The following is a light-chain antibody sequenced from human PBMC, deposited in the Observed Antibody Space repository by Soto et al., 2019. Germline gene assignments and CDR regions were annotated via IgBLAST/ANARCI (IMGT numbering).Light chain of an antibody. CDR1: QSVSTD. V-gene: IGKV3-15*01. J-gene: IGKJ2*01. CDR3: HQYNKWPPT. CDR2: GAS. Sequence: ELVMTQSPASLSVSPGERATISCRATQSVSTDLAWYQQKPGQAPRLLIYGASTRATDIAARFSGSGSGTEFTLTISSLQSEDFAVYYCHQYNKWPPTFGQGTRLEIK.